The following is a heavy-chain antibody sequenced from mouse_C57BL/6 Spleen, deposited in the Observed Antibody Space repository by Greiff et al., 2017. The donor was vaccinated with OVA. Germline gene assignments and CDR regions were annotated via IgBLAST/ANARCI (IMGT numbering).Heavy chain of an antibody. Sequence: EVKLVESGPGLVKPSQSLSLTCSVTGYSITSGYYWNWIRQFPGNKLEWMGYISYDGSNNYNPSLKNRISITRDTSKNQFFLKLNSVTTEDTATYYCARDGSSRRDYFDYWGQGTTLTVSS. CDR1: GYSITSGYY. D-gene: IGHD1-1*01. V-gene: IGHV3-6*01. CDR3: ARDGSSRRDYFDY. J-gene: IGHJ2*01. CDR2: ISYDGSN.